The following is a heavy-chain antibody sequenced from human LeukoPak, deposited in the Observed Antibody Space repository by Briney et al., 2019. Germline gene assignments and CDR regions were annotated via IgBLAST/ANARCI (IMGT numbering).Heavy chain of an antibody. V-gene: IGHV1-2*06. CDR2: INPNSGGT. J-gene: IGHJ4*02. D-gene: IGHD1-26*01. CDR3: ARVGQQDY. Sequence: ASVTVSCKASGYTFTSYGISWVRQAPGQGLEWMGRINPNSGGTNYAQKFQGRVTMTRDTSISTAYMELTRLTSDDTAVYYCARVGQQDYWGQGTLVTVSS. CDR1: GYTFTSYG.